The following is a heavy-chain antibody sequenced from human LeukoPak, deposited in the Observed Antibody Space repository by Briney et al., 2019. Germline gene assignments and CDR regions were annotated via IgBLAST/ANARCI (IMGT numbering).Heavy chain of an antibody. CDR2: ISSSSSYI. CDR3: ARDRPGYSSGWYSN. V-gene: IGHV3-21*01. J-gene: IGHJ4*02. Sequence: PGGSLRLSCAASGFTSSSYSMNWVRQAPGKGLEWVSSISSSSSYIYYADSVKGRFTISRDNAKNSLYLQMNSLRAEDTAVYYCARDRPGYSSGWYSNWGQGTLVTVSS. CDR1: GFTSSSYS. D-gene: IGHD6-19*01.